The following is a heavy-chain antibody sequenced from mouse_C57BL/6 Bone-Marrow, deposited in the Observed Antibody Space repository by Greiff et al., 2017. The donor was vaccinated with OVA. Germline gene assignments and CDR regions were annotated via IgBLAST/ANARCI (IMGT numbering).Heavy chain of an antibody. V-gene: IGHV1-15*01. CDR3: TRSALYYYGSSFVYCDY. CDR2: IDPETGGT. D-gene: IGHD1-1*01. J-gene: IGHJ2*01. Sequence: VQLQESGAELVRPGASVTLSCKASGYTFTDYEMHWVKQTPVHGLEWIGAIDPETGGTAYNQKFKGKAILTADKSSSTAYMELRSLTSEDSAVYYCTRSALYYYGSSFVYCDYWGQGTTLTVSS. CDR1: GYTFTDYE.